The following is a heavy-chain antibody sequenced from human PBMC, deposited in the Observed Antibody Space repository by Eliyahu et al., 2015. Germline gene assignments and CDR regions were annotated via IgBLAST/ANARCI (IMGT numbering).Heavy chain of an antibody. CDR2: VYVCYADT. J-gene: IGHJ4*02. Sequence: EVQLVQSGAEVKKPGESLKISCKGSGNSFTNDWIAWVRQMPGKGLEWMGIVYVCYADTRPGPSFQGRVTISADNSISTVYLQWSSLKTSDTAMYYCARRPLMGVVNFFDYWGQGTLVTVSS. D-gene: IGHD2-15*01. V-gene: IGHV5-51*01. CDR1: GNSFTNDW. CDR3: ARRPLMGVVNFFDY.